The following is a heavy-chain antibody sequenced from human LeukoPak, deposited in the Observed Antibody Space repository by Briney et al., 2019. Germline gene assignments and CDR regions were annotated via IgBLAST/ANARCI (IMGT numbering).Heavy chain of an antibody. CDR3: ARVAATATGAYDI. Sequence: GGSPRLSCAAYEFTFSNYWMSWVRQAPGKGLEWVASINQDGSEKNYLDSVKGRFTISRDNTKNSLHLQMNSLRVEDTAVYYCARVAATATGAYDIWGQGTMVTVSS. CDR2: INQDGSEK. CDR1: EFTFSNYW. D-gene: IGHD2-21*02. V-gene: IGHV3-7*04. J-gene: IGHJ3*02.